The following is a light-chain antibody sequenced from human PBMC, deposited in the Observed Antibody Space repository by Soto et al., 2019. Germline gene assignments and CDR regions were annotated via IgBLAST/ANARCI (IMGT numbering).Light chain of an antibody. Sequence: QSVLTQPPSASGTPGQRVSISCSGSTSNIGDNYVYWYQHLPRTAPKLLIYYNDERPSWVPDRFYGSKSGTSASLAISGLRSEDEADYYCATWDYSLSGLVFGGGTKLTVL. CDR2: YND. V-gene: IGLV1-47*02. CDR3: ATWDYSLSGLV. J-gene: IGLJ3*02. CDR1: TSNIGDNY.